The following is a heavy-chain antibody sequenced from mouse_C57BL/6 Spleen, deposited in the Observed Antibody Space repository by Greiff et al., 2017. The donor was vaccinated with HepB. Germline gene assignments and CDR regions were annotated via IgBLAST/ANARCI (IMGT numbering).Heavy chain of an antibody. CDR3: ARLDDGYYGFAY. V-gene: IGHV1-61*01. D-gene: IGHD2-3*01. Sequence: QVQLKQPGAELVRPGSSVKLSCKASGYTFTSYWMDWVKQRPGQGLEWIGNIYPSDSETHYNQKFKDKATLTVDKSSSTASMQLSSLTSEDSAVYYCARLDDGYYGFAYWGQGTLVTVSA. CDR1: GYTFTSYW. CDR2: IYPSDSET. J-gene: IGHJ3*01.